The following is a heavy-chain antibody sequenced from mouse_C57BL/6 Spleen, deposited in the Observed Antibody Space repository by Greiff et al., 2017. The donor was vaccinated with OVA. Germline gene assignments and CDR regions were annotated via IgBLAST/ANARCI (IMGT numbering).Heavy chain of an antibody. V-gene: IGHV1-61*01. CDR2: IYPSDSET. J-gene: IGHJ3*01. Sequence: QVQLQQPGAELVRPGSSVKLSCKASGYTFTSYWMDWVKQRPGQGLEWIGNIYPSDSETHYNQKFKDKATLTVDKSSSTAYMQLSSLTSEDSAVDYCARSIYYGNYEVAYWGQGTLVTVSA. D-gene: IGHD2-1*01. CDR1: GYTFTSYW. CDR3: ARSIYYGNYEVAY.